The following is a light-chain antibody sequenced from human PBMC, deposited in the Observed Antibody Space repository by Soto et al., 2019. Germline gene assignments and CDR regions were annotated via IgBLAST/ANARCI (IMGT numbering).Light chain of an antibody. CDR1: QSVSSY. J-gene: IGKJ2*01. CDR2: DAS. Sequence: EIVLTQSPATLSLSPGERATLSCRASQSVSSYLAWYQQKPGQAPRLLIYDASNRATGIPARFSGSGSGTAFTLTISSLESEDSAVYYCQQRSYWPPYTFGQGTKVDIK. CDR3: QQRSYWPPYT. V-gene: IGKV3-11*01.